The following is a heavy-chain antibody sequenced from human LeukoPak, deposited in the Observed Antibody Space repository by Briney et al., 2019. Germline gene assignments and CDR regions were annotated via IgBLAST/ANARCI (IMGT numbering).Heavy chain of an antibody. CDR2: ISSSSSTI. CDR3: ARGSYCSSTSCYKPFDY. V-gene: IGHV3-48*01. Sequence: GGSLRLSCAASGFTFSSYSMNWVRQAPGKGLEWVSYISSSSSTIYYADSVKGRFTNSRDNAKNSLYLQMNSLRAEDTAVYYCARGSYCSSTSCYKPFDYWGQGTLVTVSS. CDR1: GFTFSSYS. J-gene: IGHJ4*02. D-gene: IGHD2-2*02.